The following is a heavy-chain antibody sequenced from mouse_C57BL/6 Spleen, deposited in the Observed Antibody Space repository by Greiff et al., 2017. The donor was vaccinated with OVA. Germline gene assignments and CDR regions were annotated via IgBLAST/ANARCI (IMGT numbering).Heavy chain of an antibody. Sequence: EVKLQESGAELVRPGASVKLSCTASGFNIKDDYMHWVKQRPEQGLEWIGWIDPENGDTEYASKFQGKATITADTSSNTAYLQLSSLTSEDTAVYYCTTRGRLYYFDYWGQGTTLTVSS. CDR3: TTRGRLYYFDY. J-gene: IGHJ2*01. CDR1: GFNIKDDY. V-gene: IGHV14-4*01. CDR2: IDPENGDT.